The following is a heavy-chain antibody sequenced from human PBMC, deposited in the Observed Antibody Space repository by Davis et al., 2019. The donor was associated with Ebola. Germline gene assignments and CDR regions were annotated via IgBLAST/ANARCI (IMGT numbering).Heavy chain of an antibody. CDR2: TGTVPGDT. CDR3: ARAPPGSRFRLDH. Sequence: GSLSLSCAASGFTFSNYDMNWVRQATGKGLEWLSATGTVPGDTYYLPSVSGSFTVSRDNAKNSFYLQMDSLTAEDTAVYYCARAPPGSRFRLDHWGQGTLVTVSS. CDR1: GFTFSNYD. V-gene: IGHV3-13*01. J-gene: IGHJ4*02. D-gene: IGHD1-1*01.